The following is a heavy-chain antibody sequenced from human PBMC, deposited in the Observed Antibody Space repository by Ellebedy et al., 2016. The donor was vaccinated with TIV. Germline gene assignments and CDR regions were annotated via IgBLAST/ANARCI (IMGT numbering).Heavy chain of an antibody. D-gene: IGHD4-11*01. CDR2: INHSGST. Sequence: SETLSLXXAVYGGSFSGYYWSWIRQPPGKGLEWIGEINHSGSTNYNPSLKSRVTISVDTSKNQFSLKLSSVTAADTAVYYCARAGTVTTSFLSGMDVWGQGTTVTVSS. J-gene: IGHJ6*02. CDR1: GGSFSGYY. CDR3: ARAGTVTTSFLSGMDV. V-gene: IGHV4-34*01.